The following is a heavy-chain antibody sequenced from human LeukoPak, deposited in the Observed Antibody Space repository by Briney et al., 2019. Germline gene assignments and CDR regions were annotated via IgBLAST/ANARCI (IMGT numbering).Heavy chain of an antibody. CDR3: ARDRGPFYDSSGYSNNAFDI. Sequence: ASVKVSCKASGGTFSSYAISWVRQAPGQGLEWMGWISAYNGNTNYAQKLQGRVTMTTDTSTSTAYMELRSLRSDDTAVYYCARDRGPFYDSSGYSNNAFDIWGQGTMVTVSS. CDR2: ISAYNGNT. D-gene: IGHD3-22*01. J-gene: IGHJ3*02. CDR1: GGTFSSYA. V-gene: IGHV1-18*01.